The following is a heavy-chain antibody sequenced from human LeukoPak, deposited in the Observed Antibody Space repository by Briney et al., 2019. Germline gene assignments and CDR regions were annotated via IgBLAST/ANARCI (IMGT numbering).Heavy chain of an antibody. CDR2: INPSGGGT. Sequence: ASVKVSCKASGYSFTTYYMHWVRQAPGQGLEWMGLINPSGGGTSYAQMFQGRVTMTRDTSTSTVYMELSSLRSDDTAVYYCARGYSYGYHDASDIWGQGTMVTVS. J-gene: IGHJ3*02. CDR1: GYSFTTYY. V-gene: IGHV1-46*03. CDR3: ARGYSYGYHDASDI. D-gene: IGHD5-18*01.